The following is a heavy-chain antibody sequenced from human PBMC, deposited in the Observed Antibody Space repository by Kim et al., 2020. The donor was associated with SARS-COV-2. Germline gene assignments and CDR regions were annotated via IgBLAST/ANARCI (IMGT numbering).Heavy chain of an antibody. V-gene: IGHV3-9*01. CDR3: AKALLGNYYGSGENAFDI. D-gene: IGHD3-10*01. CDR2: ISWNSGSI. J-gene: IGHJ3*02. Sequence: GGSLRLSCAASGFTFGDYAMHWVRQAPGKGLEWVSGISWNSGSIGYADSVKGRFTISRDNAKNSLYLQMNSLRAEDTALYYCAKALLGNYYGSGENAFDIWGQGTMVTVSS. CDR1: GFTFGDYA.